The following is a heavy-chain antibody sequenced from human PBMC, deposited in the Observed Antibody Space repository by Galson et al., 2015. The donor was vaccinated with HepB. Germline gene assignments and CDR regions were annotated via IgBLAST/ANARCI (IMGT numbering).Heavy chain of an antibody. CDR2: INPSGGST. CDR3: ARDHPVAGTGVDY. Sequence: SVKVSCKASGYTFTSYYMHWVRQAPGQGLEWMGIINPSGGSTSYAQKLQGRVTMTRDTSTSTVYMELSSLRSEDTAVYYCARDHPVAGTGVDYWGQGTLVTVSS. CDR1: GYTFTSYY. V-gene: IGHV1-46*04. D-gene: IGHD6-19*01. J-gene: IGHJ4*02.